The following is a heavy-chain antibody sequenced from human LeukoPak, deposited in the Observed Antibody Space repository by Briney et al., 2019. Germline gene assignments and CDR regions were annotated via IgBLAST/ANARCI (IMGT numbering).Heavy chain of an antibody. CDR1: LGSITSYH. CDR3: ARGTWSRAFDS. V-gene: IGHV4-59*01. Sequence: SETLSLTCTVSLGSITSYHWNWIRQPPGKGLECIGSIQYSGSTYYNPSLNSRVAISLDTAKNQLSLNLTSVTAADTAVYYGARGTWSRAFDSWGQGTMVTVSS. J-gene: IGHJ3*02. CDR2: IQYSGST. D-gene: IGHD1-1*01.